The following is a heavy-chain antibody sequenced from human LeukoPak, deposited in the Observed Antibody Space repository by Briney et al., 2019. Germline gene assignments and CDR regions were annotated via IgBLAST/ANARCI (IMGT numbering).Heavy chain of an antibody. CDR3: ARVIPRQNYGDYDN. CDR2: INPNSGGT. Sequence: ASVKVSCKASGYTFTGYYMHWVRQAPGQGLEWMGRINPNSGGTNYAQKFQGRVTMTRDTSISTAYMELSRLRSDDTAVYYCARVIPRQNYGDYDNWGQGTLVTVSS. V-gene: IGHV1-2*06. J-gene: IGHJ4*02. CDR1: GYTFTGYY. D-gene: IGHD4-17*01.